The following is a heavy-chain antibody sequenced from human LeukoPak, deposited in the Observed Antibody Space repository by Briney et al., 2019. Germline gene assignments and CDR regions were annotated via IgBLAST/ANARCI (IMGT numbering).Heavy chain of an antibody. D-gene: IGHD3-10*01. CDR1: GYSFVGYG. CDR3: ARVKTSGSYYDY. J-gene: IGHJ4*02. CDR2: FNPENGNT. V-gene: IGHV1-18*01. Sequence: GASVKVSCKASGYSFVGYGITWVRQAPGQGLEWMGWFNPENGNTNYAQKVQGRVTMTADTSTSTSYMELRSLRSDDTAVYYCARVKTSGSYYDYWGQGTLVTVSS.